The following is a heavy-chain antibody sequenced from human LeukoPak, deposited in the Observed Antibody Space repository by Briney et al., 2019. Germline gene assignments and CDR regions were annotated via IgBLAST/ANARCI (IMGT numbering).Heavy chain of an antibody. CDR3: AREDSSGWYVFDY. D-gene: IGHD6-19*01. CDR2: INPSGGST. Sequence: ASVKVSCKASGYTFTSYYMHWVRQAPGQGLEWMGIINPSGGSTSYAQKFQGRVTMTRDTSMSTAYMELSSLRSEDTAVYYCAREDSSGWYVFDYWGQGTLVTVSS. CDR1: GYTFTSYY. J-gene: IGHJ4*02. V-gene: IGHV1-46*01.